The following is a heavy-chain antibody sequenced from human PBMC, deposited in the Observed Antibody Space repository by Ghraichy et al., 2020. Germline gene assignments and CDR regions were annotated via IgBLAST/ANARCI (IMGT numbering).Heavy chain of an antibody. CDR1: GYSFTSYW. Sequence: GESLNISCKGSGYSFTSYWIGWVRQMPGKGLEWMGIIYPGDSDTRYSPSFQGQVTISADKSISTAYLQWSSLKASDTAMYYCARLGGYCSSTSCHLGYFDLWGRGTLVTVSS. V-gene: IGHV5-51*01. CDR3: ARLGGYCSSTSCHLGYFDL. J-gene: IGHJ2*01. CDR2: IYPGDSDT. D-gene: IGHD2-2*01.